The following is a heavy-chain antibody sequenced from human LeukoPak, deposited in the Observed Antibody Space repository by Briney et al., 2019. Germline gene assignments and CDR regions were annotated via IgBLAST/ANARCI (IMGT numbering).Heavy chain of an antibody. D-gene: IGHD3-9*01. CDR3: ATSRGVLRYFDWLPGGMDV. J-gene: IGHJ6*04. CDR2: INHSGST. V-gene: IGHV4-34*01. CDR1: GGSFSGYY. Sequence: SETLSLTCAVYGGSFSGYYWSWIRQPPGKGLEWIGEINHSGSTNYNPSLKSRVTISVDTSKNQFSLKLSSVTAADTAVYYCATSRGVLRYFDWLPGGMDVWGKGPRSPSPQ.